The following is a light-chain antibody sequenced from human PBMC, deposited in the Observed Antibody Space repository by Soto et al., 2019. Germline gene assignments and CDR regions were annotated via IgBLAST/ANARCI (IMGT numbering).Light chain of an antibody. CDR3: LQVDVFPWT. J-gene: IGKJ1*01. V-gene: IGKV1-9*01. CDR2: SAS. Sequence: IQLTQSPSSLSASVGDRVTITCRASQGIRTYLAWYQQKPGKAPKLLIYSASTLQSGVPSRFSGSGYGTDFTLAISSLQPEDFATYYCLQVDVFPWTFGQGTKVEI. CDR1: QGIRTY.